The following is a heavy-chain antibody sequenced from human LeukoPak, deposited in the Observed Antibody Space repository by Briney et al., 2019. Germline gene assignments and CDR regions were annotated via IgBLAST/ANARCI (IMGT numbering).Heavy chain of an antibody. CDR1: GGSISNSGYY. D-gene: IGHD4-17*01. CDR2: VYYSGNT. CDR3: ARQGYADFSPRPFDY. J-gene: IGHJ4*02. V-gene: IGHV4-39*01. Sequence: PSETLSLTCTVSGGSISNSGYYWGWIRQPPGKGLEWIGSVYYSGNTNYNPSLKNRVAISVDTSKNQFSLKLRSVTAADTAVFYCARQGYADFSPRPFDYWGQGTLVTVSS.